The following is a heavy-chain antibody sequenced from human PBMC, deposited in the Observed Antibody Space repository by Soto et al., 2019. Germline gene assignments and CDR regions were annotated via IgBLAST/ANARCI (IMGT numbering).Heavy chain of an antibody. CDR3: ARGSPFITMIVVVIRPPDY. CDR1: GFTFSSYE. V-gene: IGHV3-48*03. CDR2: ISSSGSTI. J-gene: IGHJ4*02. D-gene: IGHD3-22*01. Sequence: GGSLRLSCAASGFTFSSYEMNWVRQAPGKGLEWVSYISSSGSTIYYADSVKGRFTISRDNAKNSLYLQMNSLRAEDTAVYYCARGSPFITMIVVVIRPPDYWGQGTLVTVSS.